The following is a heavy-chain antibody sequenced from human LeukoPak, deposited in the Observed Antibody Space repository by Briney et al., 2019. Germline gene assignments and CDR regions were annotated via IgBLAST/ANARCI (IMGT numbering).Heavy chain of an antibody. D-gene: IGHD6-13*01. CDR1: GGSISSGDYY. Sequence: SETLSLTCTVSGGSISSGDYYWRWIRQPPGKGLEWIGYIYYSGNTYYNPSLKSRVTISVDTSKNQFSLKLSSVTAADTAVYYCARERIAELVDYWGQGTLVTVSS. J-gene: IGHJ4*02. CDR2: IYYSGNT. V-gene: IGHV4-30-4*01. CDR3: ARERIAELVDY.